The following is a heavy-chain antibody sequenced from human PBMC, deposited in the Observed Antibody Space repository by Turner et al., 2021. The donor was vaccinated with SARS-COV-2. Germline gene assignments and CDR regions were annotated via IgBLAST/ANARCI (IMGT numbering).Heavy chain of an antibody. CDR3: ASEQDSSGFVGMDV. J-gene: IGHJ6*02. CDR1: GFTVSSNY. Sequence: EVQLVESGGGLVQPGGSLRPSCAASGFTVSSNYMSWVRQAPGKGLEWVSIIYSGGRTYYADSVKGRFTISRDNSKNTLYLQMNSLGAEDTAVYYCASEQDSSGFVGMDVWGQGTTVTVSS. V-gene: IGHV3-66*01. D-gene: IGHD3-22*01. CDR2: IYSGGRT.